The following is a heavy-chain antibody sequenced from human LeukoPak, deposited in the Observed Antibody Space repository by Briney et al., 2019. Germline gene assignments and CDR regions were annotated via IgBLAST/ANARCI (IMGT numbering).Heavy chain of an antibody. D-gene: IGHD3-10*01. V-gene: IGHV4-4*07. CDR3: ARGLHQKLGFGEDLVYFDY. CDR1: GGSISSYY. CDR2: IYTSGST. J-gene: IGHJ4*02. Sequence: SETLSLTCTVSGGSISSYYWSWIRQPAGKGLEWIGRIYTSGSTNYNPSLKSRVTMSVDTSKNQFSLKLSSVTAADTAVYYCARGLHQKLGFGEDLVYFDYWSQGTLVTVSS.